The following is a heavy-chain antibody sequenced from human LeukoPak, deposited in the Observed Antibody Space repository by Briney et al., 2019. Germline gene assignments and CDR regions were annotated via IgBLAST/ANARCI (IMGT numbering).Heavy chain of an antibody. CDR3: ARVAAAGTFQGYYYYMDV. CDR2: IYSGGST. Sequence: QTGGSLRLSCAASGFTVSSNYMSWVRQAPGKGLEWVSVIYSGGSTYYADSVKGRFTTSRDNSKNTLYLQMNSLRAEDTAVYYCARVAAAGTFQGYYYYMDVWGKGTTVTVSS. CDR1: GFTVSSNY. J-gene: IGHJ6*03. D-gene: IGHD6-13*01. V-gene: IGHV3-66*02.